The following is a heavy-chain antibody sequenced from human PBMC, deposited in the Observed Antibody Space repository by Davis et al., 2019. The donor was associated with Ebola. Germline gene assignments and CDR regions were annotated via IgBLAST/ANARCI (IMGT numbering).Heavy chain of an antibody. CDR1: GFTFSSYA. CDR3: AKRSCSGSSCYTFFDC. V-gene: IGHV3-23*01. D-gene: IGHD2-2*02. Sequence: GESLKISCAASGFTFSSYAMSWVRQAPGKGLEWISGITDNGGSTFYADSVRGRFTSSRDNSQNTLYLQMNSLRAEDSDVYYCAKRSCSGSSCYTFFDCWGQGSLVTVSS. J-gene: IGHJ4*02. CDR2: ITDNGGST.